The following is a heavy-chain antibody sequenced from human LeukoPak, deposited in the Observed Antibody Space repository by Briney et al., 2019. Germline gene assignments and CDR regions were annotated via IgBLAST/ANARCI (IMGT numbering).Heavy chain of an antibody. J-gene: IGHJ4*02. CDR3: ARVSLVRGAPDYYFDY. CDR1: GDSISNYY. CDR2: IYTSGST. V-gene: IGHV4-4*07. D-gene: IGHD3-10*01. Sequence: SESLALNCIAAGDSISNYYWSLIRQPAGRLLLWIARIYTSGSTNYNPSLKSRVTMSVDTSKNQFSLKLSSVTAADTAVYYCARVSLVRGAPDYYFDYWGQGTLVTVSS.